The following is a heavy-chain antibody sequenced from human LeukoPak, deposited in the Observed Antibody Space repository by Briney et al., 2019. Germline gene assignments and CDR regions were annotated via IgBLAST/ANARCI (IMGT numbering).Heavy chain of an antibody. CDR2: ISAYNGNT. V-gene: IGHV1-18*01. Sequence: ASVKVSCEASGYTFTSYGISWVRQAPGQGLEWMGWISAYNGNTNYAQKFQDRVTITRDRSMSTAYMELSSLRSEDTAMYYCARSSRYSSYFDYWGQGTLVTVSS. CDR3: ARSSRYSSYFDY. CDR1: GYTFTSYG. J-gene: IGHJ4*02. D-gene: IGHD6-13*01.